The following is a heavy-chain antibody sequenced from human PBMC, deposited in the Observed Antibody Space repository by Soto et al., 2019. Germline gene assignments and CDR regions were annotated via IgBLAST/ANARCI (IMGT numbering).Heavy chain of an antibody. J-gene: IGHJ4*02. CDR2: INSGSTSV. V-gene: IGHV3-48*01. Sequence: PGGSLRLSCVASGFIFNRYSMNWVRQAPGKGLEWISYINSGSTSVFYADSVKGRFTISRDNAKNSLYLQMNSLRAEDTAVYYCGSSASPDAYWGQGTLVTVSS. D-gene: IGHD3-22*01. CDR1: GFIFNRYS. CDR3: GSSASPDAY.